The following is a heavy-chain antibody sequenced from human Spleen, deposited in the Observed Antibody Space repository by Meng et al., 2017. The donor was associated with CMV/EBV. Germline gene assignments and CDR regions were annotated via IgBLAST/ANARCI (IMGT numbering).Heavy chain of an antibody. D-gene: IGHD3-16*01. Sequence: GESLKISCAASGFTVSSNYMSWVRQAPGKGLEWVSVIYSGGSTYYADSVKGRFTISRDNSKNTLYLQMNSLRAEDTAVYYCARDDPNVYYYYGMDVWGQGTTVTVSS. J-gene: IGHJ6*02. CDR2: IYSGGST. CDR3: ARDDPNVYYYYGMDV. V-gene: IGHV3-53*01. CDR1: GFTVSSNY.